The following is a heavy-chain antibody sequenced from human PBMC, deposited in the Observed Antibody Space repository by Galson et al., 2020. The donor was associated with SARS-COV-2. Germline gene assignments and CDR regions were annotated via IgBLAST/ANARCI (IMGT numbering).Heavy chain of an antibody. Sequence: GESLKISCAASGFTFSSYSMNWVRQAPGKGLEWVSYISSSSSTIYYADSVKGRFTISRDNAKNSLYLQMNSLRAEDTAVYYCAAPRFLEGMDVWGKGTTVTVSS. D-gene: IGHD3-3*01. CDR2: ISSSSSTI. V-gene: IGHV3-48*04. J-gene: IGHJ6*03. CDR1: GFTFSSYS. CDR3: AAPRFLEGMDV.